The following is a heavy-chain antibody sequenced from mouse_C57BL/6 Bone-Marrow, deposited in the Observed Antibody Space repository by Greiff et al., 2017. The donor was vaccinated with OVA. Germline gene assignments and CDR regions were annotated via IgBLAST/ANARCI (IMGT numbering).Heavy chain of an antibody. D-gene: IGHD4-1*01. CDR2: IDPSDSYT. Sequence: QVQLQQPGAELVRPGTSVKLSCKASGYTFTSYWLHWVKQRPGQGLEWIGVIDPSDSYTNYNQKFKGKATLTVDTSSSTAYMQLSSLTSEDSAVYYCARPGRDYFDYWGQGTTLTVSS. V-gene: IGHV1-59*01. J-gene: IGHJ2*01. CDR3: ARPGRDYFDY. CDR1: GYTFTSYW.